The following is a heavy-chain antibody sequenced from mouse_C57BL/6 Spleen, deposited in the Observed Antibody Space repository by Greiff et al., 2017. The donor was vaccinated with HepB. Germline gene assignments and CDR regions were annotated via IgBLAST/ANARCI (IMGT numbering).Heavy chain of an antibody. V-gene: IGHV1-18*01. CDR3: ARRVHEGYFDV. CDR1: GYTFTDYN. CDR2: INPNNGGT. J-gene: IGHJ1*03. D-gene: IGHD2-14*01. Sequence: VQLQQSGPELVKPGASVKIPCKASGYTFTDYNMDWVKQSHGKSLEWIGDINPNNGGTIYNQKFKGKATLTVDKSSSTAYMELRSLTSEDTAVYYCARRVHEGYFDVWGTGTTVTVSS.